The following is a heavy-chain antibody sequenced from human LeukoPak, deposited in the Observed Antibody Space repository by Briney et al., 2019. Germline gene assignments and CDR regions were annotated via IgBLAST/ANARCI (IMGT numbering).Heavy chain of an antibody. CDR3: ARDNWSGIAFYFDY. CDR2: INHSGST. J-gene: IGHJ4*02. D-gene: IGHD6-13*01. V-gene: IGHV4-34*01. Sequence: ASETLSLTCAVYGGSFSGYYWSWIRQPPGKGLEWIGEINHSGSTNYNPSLKSRVTISVDTSKNQFSLKLSSVTAADTAVYYCARDNWSGIAFYFDYWGQGTLVTVSS. CDR1: GGSFSGYY.